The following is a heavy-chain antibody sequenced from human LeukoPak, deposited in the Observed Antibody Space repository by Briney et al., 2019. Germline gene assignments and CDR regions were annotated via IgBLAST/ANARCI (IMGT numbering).Heavy chain of an antibody. CDR1: GFSLSARGMC. D-gene: IGHD2-2*01. CDR3: ARLLAVPAGYYYFDN. CDR2: IDWDDDK. J-gene: IGHJ4*02. V-gene: IGHV2-70*11. Sequence: ESGPALVKPTQTLKLTCTFSGFSLSARGMCVSCIRQPPGKALEWLARIDWDDDKYYTTSLRTRLNISKNTSKNQVVLTMTNMDPVDTATYYCARLLAVPAGYYYFDNWGQGTLVTVSS.